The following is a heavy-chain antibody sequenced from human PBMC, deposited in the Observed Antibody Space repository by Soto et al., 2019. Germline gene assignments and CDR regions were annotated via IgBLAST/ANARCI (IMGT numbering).Heavy chain of an antibody. V-gene: IGHV3-33*01. D-gene: IGHD6-13*01. CDR2: IWYDGSNK. Sequence: GGSLRLSCAASGFTFSSYGMHWVRQAPGKGLEWVAVIWYDGSNKYYADSVKGRFTISRDNSKNTLYLQMNSLRAEDTAVYYCARDPEQQLVRYFDYWGQGTLVTVS. CDR3: ARDPEQQLVRYFDY. CDR1: GFTFSSYG. J-gene: IGHJ4*02.